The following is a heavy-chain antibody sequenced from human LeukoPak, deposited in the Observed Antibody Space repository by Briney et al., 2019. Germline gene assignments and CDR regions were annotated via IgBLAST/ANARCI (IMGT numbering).Heavy chain of an antibody. CDR3: ATYSSLNRREFQY. CDR2: IRHDGSIK. Sequence: GGSLRLSCAASGFTFSSYGMHWVRQAPGKGLEWVAFIRHDGSIKYYADSVKGRFTISRDSSKNTLYLQMNSLRAEDTAAYYCATYSSLNRREFQYWGQGTLLTVSS. J-gene: IGHJ1*01. V-gene: IGHV3-30*02. D-gene: IGHD3-22*01. CDR1: GFTFSSYG.